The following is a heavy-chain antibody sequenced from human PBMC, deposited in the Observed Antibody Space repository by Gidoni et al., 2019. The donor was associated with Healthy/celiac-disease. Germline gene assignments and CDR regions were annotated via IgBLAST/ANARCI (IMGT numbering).Heavy chain of an antibody. Sequence: QLQLQESGPGLVKPSATLSLTCTVSGGPISCSSYYWVWIRQPPGKGLEWFGCIYYSGSTYYNTSHKSRVTISVDTSKNQCSLNLSSVTAADTAVYYGARHPRLRWATPFPRGYYYYGMDVWGQGTTVTVSS. J-gene: IGHJ6*02. CDR3: ARHPRLRWATPFPRGYYYYGMDV. CDR2: IYYSGST. V-gene: IGHV4-39*01. D-gene: IGHD4-17*01. CDR1: GGPISCSSYY.